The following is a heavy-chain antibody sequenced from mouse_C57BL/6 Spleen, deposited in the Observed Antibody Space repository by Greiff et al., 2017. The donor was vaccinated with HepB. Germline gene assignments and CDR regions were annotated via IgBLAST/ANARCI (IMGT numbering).Heavy chain of an antibody. CDR2: IYPRSGNT. CDR3: ARGGDGYYFDY. J-gene: IGHJ2*01. V-gene: IGHV1-81*01. Sequence: QVQLQQSGAELARPGASVKLSCKASGYTFTSYGISWVKQRPGQGLEWIGEIYPRSGNTYYNEKFKGKATLTADKSSSTAYMELRSLTSEDSAVYFCARGGDGYYFDYWGQGTTLTVSS. D-gene: IGHD2-3*01. CDR1: GYTFTSYG.